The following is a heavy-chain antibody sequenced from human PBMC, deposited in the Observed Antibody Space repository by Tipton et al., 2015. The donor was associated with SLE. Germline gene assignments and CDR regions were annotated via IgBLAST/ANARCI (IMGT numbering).Heavy chain of an antibody. Sequence: TLSLTCTVSGDSISSGSYYWSWIRQPAGKGLEWIGRFYSGYSDYNPSLNSRVTMSVDRSRNQLSLKLSSVTAADTAVYYCARELDTFDIWGQGTMVTVSS. CDR2: FYSGYS. CDR3: ARELDTFDI. J-gene: IGHJ3*02. CDR1: GDSISSGSYY. V-gene: IGHV4-61*02.